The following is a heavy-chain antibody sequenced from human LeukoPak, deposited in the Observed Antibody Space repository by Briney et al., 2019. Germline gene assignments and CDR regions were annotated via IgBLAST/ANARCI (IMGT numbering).Heavy chain of an antibody. J-gene: IGHJ4*02. CDR2: LDGSGGST. Sequence: GGSLRLSCAASGFTLSNYAMSWVRQAPGKGLEWVSGLDGSGGSTNYADSVKGRFTISRDNSKNTLYLQMNSLRAEDTAIYYCAKGDWADCWGQGTLVTVSS. CDR1: GFTLSNYA. CDR3: AKGDWADC. D-gene: IGHD3/OR15-3a*01. V-gene: IGHV3-23*01.